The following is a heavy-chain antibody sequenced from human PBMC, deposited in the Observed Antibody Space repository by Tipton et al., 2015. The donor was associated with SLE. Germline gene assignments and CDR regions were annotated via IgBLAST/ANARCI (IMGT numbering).Heavy chain of an antibody. D-gene: IGHD3-10*01. J-gene: IGHJ6*02. CDR2: ISTYNANT. V-gene: IGHV1-18*01. Sequence: SCAASGFTFSSYAMHWVRQAPGQGLEWMGWISTYNANTHYAQKLQGRVTMTTYTSTSTAYMELRSLRSDDTAVYYCAREVYSGSYYYYYGMDVWGQGTTVTISS. CDR1: GFTFSSYA. CDR3: AREVYSGSYYYYYGMDV.